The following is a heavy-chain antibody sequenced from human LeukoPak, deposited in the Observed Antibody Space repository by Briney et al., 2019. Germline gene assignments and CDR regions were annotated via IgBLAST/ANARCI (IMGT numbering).Heavy chain of an antibody. J-gene: IGHJ4*02. Sequence: GESLKISCKGSGYSFTSYWIGWVRQMPGKGLEWMGIIYPDDSDTRYSPSFQGQVTISADKSISTAYLQWSSLKASDTAMYYCARSTYCGGDCYSPRGFSFDYWGQGTLVTVSS. CDR3: ARSTYCGGDCYSPRGFSFDY. CDR2: IYPDDSDT. D-gene: IGHD2-21*01. CDR1: GYSFTSYW. V-gene: IGHV5-51*01.